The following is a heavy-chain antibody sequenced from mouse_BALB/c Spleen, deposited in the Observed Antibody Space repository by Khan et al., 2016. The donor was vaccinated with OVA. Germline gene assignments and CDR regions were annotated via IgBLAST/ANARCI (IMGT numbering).Heavy chain of an antibody. CDR1: GFSLTSYG. V-gene: IGHV2-2*02. D-gene: IGHD2-14*01. Sequence: QVQLKQSGPGLVQPSQSLSITCTVSGFSLTSYGVHWVRQSPGKGLEWLGVIWSGGSTDYNAAFISRLSISKDNSKSQVFFKMNSLQANDTAIYYCARIFIGTPDYAMDYWGQGTSVTVSS. CDR3: ARIFIGTPDYAMDY. CDR2: IWSGGST. J-gene: IGHJ4*01.